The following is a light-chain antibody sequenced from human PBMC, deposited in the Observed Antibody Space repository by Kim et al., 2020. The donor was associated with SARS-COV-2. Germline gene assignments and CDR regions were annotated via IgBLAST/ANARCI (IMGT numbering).Light chain of an antibody. CDR2: HDT. Sequence: SYELTQPPSVSVAPGETARVTCGLNNIGSKTVHWYQQRPGQAPVLVIYHDTSRPSGIPERFSGSNSGSTATLTINRIEAGDEADYYCQGGPSESDHYVFGGGTQVTV. V-gene: IGLV3-21*04. CDR1: NIGSKT. J-gene: IGLJ1*01. CDR3: QGGPSESDHYV.